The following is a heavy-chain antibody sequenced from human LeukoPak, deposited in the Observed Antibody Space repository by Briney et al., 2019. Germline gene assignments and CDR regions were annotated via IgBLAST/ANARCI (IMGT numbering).Heavy chain of an antibody. CDR3: ARDGWFGDYNWFDP. CDR1: GFTFSSYS. CDR2: ISSASNTI. D-gene: IGHD3-10*01. Sequence: PGGSLRLSRAASGFTFSSYSMNWVRQAPGKGLEWVSYISSASNTIYYADSVKGRFTISRDNAKNSLYLQMNSLRAEDTAMYYCARDGWFGDYNWFDPWGQGTLVNVSS. V-gene: IGHV3-48*01. J-gene: IGHJ5*02.